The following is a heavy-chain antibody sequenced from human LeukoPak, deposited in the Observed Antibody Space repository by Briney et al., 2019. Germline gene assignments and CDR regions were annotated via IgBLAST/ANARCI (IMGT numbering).Heavy chain of an antibody. CDR2: IYPGDSDA. D-gene: IGHD1-26*01. CDR1: GYRFTSYW. V-gene: IGHV5-51*01. Sequence: GESLKISCKGSGYRFTSYWIGWVRQMPGKGLEWMGIIYPGDSDARYSPSFQGQVTISADKSISTAYLQWSSLKTEDTAVYYCTTDLWELLYYYGMDVWGQGTTVTVSS. CDR3: TTDLWELLYYYGMDV. J-gene: IGHJ6*02.